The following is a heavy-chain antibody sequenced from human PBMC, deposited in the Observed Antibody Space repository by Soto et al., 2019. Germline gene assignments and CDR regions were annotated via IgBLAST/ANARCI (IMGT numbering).Heavy chain of an antibody. CDR2: ISSTSSYI. J-gene: IGHJ4*02. D-gene: IGHD1-1*01. Sequence: EVQLVESGGGLVKPGGSLRLSCAASGFTFSTYTMNWVRQAPGKGLEWVSSISSTSSYIFYTDSVKGRVTISRDNAKKSLYLQMNSLIAEDTAVYYCARGEATGPSFIDYWGQGTLVTVSS. CDR1: GFTFSTYT. V-gene: IGHV3-21*01. CDR3: ARGEATGPSFIDY.